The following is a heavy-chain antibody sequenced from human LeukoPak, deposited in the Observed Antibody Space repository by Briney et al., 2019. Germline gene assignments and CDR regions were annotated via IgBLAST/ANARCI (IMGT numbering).Heavy chain of an antibody. CDR3: AKDWGDGYNTMDYYYYYMDV. Sequence: GGSLRLSCAASGFTFSSYSMNWLRQAPGKGLEGVAFIRYDGSNKYYADSVKGRFTSSRDNSKNTLYLQMNSLRAEDTAVYYCAKDWGDGYNTMDYYYYYMDVWGKGTTVTVSS. D-gene: IGHD5-24*01. CDR1: GFTFSSYS. CDR2: IRYDGSNK. V-gene: IGHV3-30*02. J-gene: IGHJ6*03.